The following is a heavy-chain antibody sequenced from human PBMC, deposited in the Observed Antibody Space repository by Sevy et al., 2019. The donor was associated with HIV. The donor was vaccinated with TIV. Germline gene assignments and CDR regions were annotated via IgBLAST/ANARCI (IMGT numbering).Heavy chain of an antibody. Sequence: GGSLRLSCAASGFTSGSFYMHWVRQTPKMGLVWVSNINSDGRLSNYADSVKGRFIVSRDNAKNTQHLQMTSLGAEDTAVYYGAIGSAGTAQHWGQGILVTVSS. D-gene: IGHD6-19*01. CDR3: AIGSAGTAQH. CDR1: GFTSGSFY. J-gene: IGHJ4*02. V-gene: IGHV3-74*01. CDR2: INSDGRLS.